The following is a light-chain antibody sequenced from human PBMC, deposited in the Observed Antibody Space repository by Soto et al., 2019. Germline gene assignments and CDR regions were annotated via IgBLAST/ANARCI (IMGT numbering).Light chain of an antibody. J-gene: IGKJ4*01. CDR3: QQYYTSSFT. CDR2: WES. CDR1: QSVLYSSTNKNY. V-gene: IGKV4-1*01. Sequence: DFVMTQSPDSLAVSLGERATINCKSSQSVLYSSTNKNYLAWYQQKPGQPPKLLIYWESTRESGVPDRFSGSGSGTDFTLTISSLQAEDVAVYYCQQYYTSSFTFGGGTKVEIK.